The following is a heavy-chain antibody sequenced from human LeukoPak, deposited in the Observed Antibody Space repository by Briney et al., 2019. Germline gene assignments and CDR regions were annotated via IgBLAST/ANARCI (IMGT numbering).Heavy chain of an antibody. CDR1: GYTFTSYA. Sequence: VASVKVSCKPSGYTFTSYAISWVRQAPGQGLEWMGGIIPIFGTANYAQKFQGRVTITADESTSTAYMELSSLRSEDTAVYYCARDLTYSSGWYFDYWGQGTLVTVSS. CDR2: IIPIFGTA. V-gene: IGHV1-69*13. J-gene: IGHJ4*02. CDR3: ARDLTYSSGWYFDY. D-gene: IGHD6-19*01.